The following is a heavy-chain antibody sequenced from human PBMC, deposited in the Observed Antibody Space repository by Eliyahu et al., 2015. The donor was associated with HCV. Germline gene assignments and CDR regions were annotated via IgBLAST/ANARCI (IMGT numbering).Heavy chain of an antibody. D-gene: IGHD7-27*01. V-gene: IGHV4-34*01. J-gene: IGHJ4*02. CDR1: XASFSGXY. Sequence: QVQLQQWGAGLLKPSETLSLTCAVXXASFSGXYWSWIRQPPGKGLEWIGEINHSGSTNYNPSLKSRVTISLDTTKNQIFLKMTSVTAADTAVYYCGSPRLGRFPYDYWGQGTLVSVSS. CDR3: GSPRLGRFPYDY. CDR2: INHSGST.